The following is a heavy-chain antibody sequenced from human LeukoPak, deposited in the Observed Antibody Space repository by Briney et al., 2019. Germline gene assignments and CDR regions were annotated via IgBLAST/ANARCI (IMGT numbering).Heavy chain of an antibody. CDR3: ARDPFPHAINYYGSSGYP. D-gene: IGHD3-22*01. V-gene: IGHV4-30-4*08. CDR2: IYYSGST. CDR1: GGSISSGDYY. J-gene: IGHJ5*02. Sequence: SRTLSLTCTVSGGSISSGDYYWSWIRQPPGKGLEWIGYIYYSGSTYYNPSLKSRVTISVDTSKNQFSLKLSSVTAADTAVYYCARDPFPHAINYYGSSGYPWGQGTLVTVSS.